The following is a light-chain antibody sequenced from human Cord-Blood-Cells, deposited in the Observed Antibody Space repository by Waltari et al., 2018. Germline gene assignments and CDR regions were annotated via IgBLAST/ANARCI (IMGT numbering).Light chain of an antibody. J-gene: IGLJ3*02. CDR1: SGSIASNY. CDR3: QSYDSSNWV. V-gene: IGLV6-57*01. CDR2: EDN. Sequence: NFMLTQPHSVSESPGKTVTISCTRSSGSIASNYVQWYTQRPGSSPTTLIYEDNQRPSGVPDRFSGSIDSSSNSASLTISGLKTEDEADYYCQSYDSSNWVFGGGTKLTVL.